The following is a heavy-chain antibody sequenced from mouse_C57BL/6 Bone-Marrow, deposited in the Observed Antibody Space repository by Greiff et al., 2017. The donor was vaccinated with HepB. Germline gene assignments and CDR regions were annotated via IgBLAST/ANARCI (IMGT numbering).Heavy chain of an antibody. D-gene: IGHD1-1*01. CDR3: ASLYYGSPGWYFDV. Sequence: EVQLQQSGPELVKPGASVKISCKASGYTFTDYYMNWVKQSHGKSLEWIGDINPNNGGTSYNQKFKGKATLTVDKSSSTAYMELRSLTSEDSAVYYCASLYYGSPGWYFDVWGTGTTVTVSS. J-gene: IGHJ1*03. CDR2: INPNNGGT. CDR1: GYTFTDYY. V-gene: IGHV1-26*01.